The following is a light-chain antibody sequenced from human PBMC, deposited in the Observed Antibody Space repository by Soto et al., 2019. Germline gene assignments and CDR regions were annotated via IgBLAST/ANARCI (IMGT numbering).Light chain of an antibody. CDR2: GNT. CDR1: SSNIGAGYD. V-gene: IGLV1-40*01. Sequence: QSVLTQPPSVSGAPGQRVTIYCTGSSSNIGAGYDVHWYQQLPGRAPKLLIYGNTNRPSGVPDRFSGSKSGTSASLAITGLQAEDEADYSCLSFDSSLSVVFGGGTELTVL. CDR3: LSFDSSLSVV. J-gene: IGLJ2*01.